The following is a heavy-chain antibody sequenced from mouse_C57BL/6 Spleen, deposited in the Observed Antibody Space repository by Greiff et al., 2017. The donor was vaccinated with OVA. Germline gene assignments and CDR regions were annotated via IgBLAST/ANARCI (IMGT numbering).Heavy chain of an antibody. Sequence: QVQLQQSGAELARPGASVKMSCKASGYTFTSYTMHWVKQRPGQGLEWIGYINPSSGYTKYNQKFKDKATLTADKSSSTAYMQLSSLTSEDSAVEYCARWITTEGCDYWGQGTTLTVSS. V-gene: IGHV1-4*01. D-gene: IGHD1-1*01. CDR2: INPSSGYT. J-gene: IGHJ2*01. CDR1: GYTFTSYT. CDR3: ARWITTEGCDY.